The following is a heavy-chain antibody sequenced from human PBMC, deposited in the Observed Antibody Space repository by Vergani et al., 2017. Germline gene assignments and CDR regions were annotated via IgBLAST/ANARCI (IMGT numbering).Heavy chain of an antibody. CDR1: GFTFSGHA. J-gene: IGHJ4*02. CDR2: ITSSGRTT. CDR3: AKELIVPGAVPIVTPFEH. V-gene: IGHV3-23*01. D-gene: IGHD6-13*01. Sequence: EVQLLESGGGVVQPGGSLRLSCAASGFTFSGHAMSWVRQAPGKGLEWVSGITSSGRTTNYADSVNGRFTISRDNSKDTLYLQMNNVRADDTAVYYCAKELIVPGAVPIVTPFEHWGQGTLVTVSS.